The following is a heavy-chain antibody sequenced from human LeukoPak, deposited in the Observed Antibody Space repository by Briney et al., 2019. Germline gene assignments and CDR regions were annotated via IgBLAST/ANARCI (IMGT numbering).Heavy chain of an antibody. Sequence: GGSLRLSCAASGFTFSSYSMNWVRQAPGKGLEWVSSISSSSSYIYYADSVKGRFTISRDNAKNSLYLRMNSLRAEDTAVYYCAREQGYYYDSSGYLFDYWGQGTLVTVSS. CDR2: ISSSSSYI. CDR3: AREQGYYYDSSGYLFDY. J-gene: IGHJ4*02. D-gene: IGHD3-22*01. CDR1: GFTFSSYS. V-gene: IGHV3-21*01.